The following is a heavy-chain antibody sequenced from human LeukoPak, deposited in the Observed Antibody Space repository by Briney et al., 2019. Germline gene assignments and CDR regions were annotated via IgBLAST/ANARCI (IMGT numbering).Heavy chain of an antibody. D-gene: IGHD5-18*01. CDR1: GFTFSSYA. Sequence: GGSLRLSCAASGFTFSSYAMSWVRQAPGKGLEWVSAASGSGGSTYYADSVKGRFTIFRDNSKNTLYLQMNSLRAEDTAVYYCAKGDTPMGYAFDIWGQGTMVTVSS. J-gene: IGHJ3*02. V-gene: IGHV3-23*01. CDR3: AKGDTPMGYAFDI. CDR2: ASGSGGST.